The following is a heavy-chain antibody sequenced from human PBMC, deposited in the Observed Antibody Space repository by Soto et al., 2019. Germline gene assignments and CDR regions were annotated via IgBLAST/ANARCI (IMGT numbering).Heavy chain of an antibody. D-gene: IGHD4-4*01. V-gene: IGHV3-15*07. CDR2: IRSKADGGNT. CDR3: TTEPDYSNYFEY. Sequence: EVQLVESGGGLVKPGGSLRLSCAASGFTFNNAWMNWVRQAPGKGLEWVGRIRSKADGGNTEYPAPVKDRFTISRNDSKNTLHLQMNRLKTEDTAVYYFTTEPDYSNYFEYWGQGTLVTVSS. J-gene: IGHJ4*02. CDR1: GFTFNNAW.